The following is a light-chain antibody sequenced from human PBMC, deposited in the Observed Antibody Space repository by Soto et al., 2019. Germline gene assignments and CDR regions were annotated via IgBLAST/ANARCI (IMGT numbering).Light chain of an antibody. CDR2: GAS. Sequence: EILMTQSPATLSVSPGEEATLSCRASQTISNNLAWFQQRPGQAPRLLIHGASIRATGVPARFSGSVSGTEFNYTITSLQSEDVAVYYCLQYNNWPMYTFGQGIKLDIK. CDR1: QTISNN. CDR3: LQYNNWPMYT. V-gene: IGKV3-15*01. J-gene: IGKJ2*01.